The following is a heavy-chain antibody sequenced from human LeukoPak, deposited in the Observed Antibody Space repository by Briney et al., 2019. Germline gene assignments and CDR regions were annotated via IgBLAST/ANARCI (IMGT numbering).Heavy chain of an antibody. V-gene: IGHV4-31*03. J-gene: IGHJ4*02. CDR3: ARSRQLGAFDY. D-gene: IGHD6-6*01. CDR2: IYYSGST. Sequence: PSETLSLTCTVSGGSISSGGYYWSWIRQHPGKGLEWIGYIYYSGSTYYNPSLKSRVTISVDTSKNQFSLKPSSVTAADTAVYYCARSRQLGAFDYWGQGTLVTVSS. CDR1: GGSISSGGYY.